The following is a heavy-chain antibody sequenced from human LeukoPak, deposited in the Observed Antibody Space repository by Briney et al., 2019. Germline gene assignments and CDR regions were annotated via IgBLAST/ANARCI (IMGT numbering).Heavy chain of an antibody. CDR3: VRPGDSANWNNWLDP. Sequence: GGSLRLSCAASGLTFSRYGMHWVRQAPGKGLEWVAVIWYDGRNKYYADSVKGRFTISRDNSKNTLYLQMSSLRAEDTAVYYCVRPGDSANWNNWLDPWGQGTLVSVSS. V-gene: IGHV3-33*01. CDR1: GLTFSRYG. CDR2: IWYDGRNK. D-gene: IGHD1-1*01. J-gene: IGHJ5*02.